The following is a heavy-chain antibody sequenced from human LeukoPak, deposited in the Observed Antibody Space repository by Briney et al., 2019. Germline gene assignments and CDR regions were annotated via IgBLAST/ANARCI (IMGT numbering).Heavy chain of an antibody. Sequence: PGGSLRLSCAASGFTFDDYAMHWVRQAPGKGLEWVSGISWNSGSIGYADSVKSRFTISRDNAKNSLYLQMNSLRAEDTALYYCAKDIAAAGKSGFDYWGQGTLVTVSS. J-gene: IGHJ4*02. CDR2: ISWNSGSI. D-gene: IGHD6-13*01. CDR1: GFTFDDYA. V-gene: IGHV3-9*01. CDR3: AKDIAAAGKSGFDY.